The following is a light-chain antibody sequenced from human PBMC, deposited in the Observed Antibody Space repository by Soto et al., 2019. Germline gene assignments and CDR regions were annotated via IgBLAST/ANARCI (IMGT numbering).Light chain of an antibody. CDR2: LNSDGSH. CDR1: SGHSSNA. Sequence: QAVLTQSTSASASLGASVKLTCTLSSGHSSNAIAWHQQQPEKGPRYLMKLNSDGSHSKGDGIPDRFSGSSSGTERYLTISSLQSEDEADYYCQTWGTGIRVFGGGTKVTVL. V-gene: IGLV4-69*01. J-gene: IGLJ2*01. CDR3: QTWGTGIRV.